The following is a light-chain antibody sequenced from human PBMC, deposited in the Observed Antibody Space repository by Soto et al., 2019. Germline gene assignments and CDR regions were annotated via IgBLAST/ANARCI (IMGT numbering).Light chain of an antibody. CDR3: SSHTSSSTRR. CDR1: SSDVGGYNY. Sequence: QSALTQPASVSGSPGQSIAISCTGTSSDVGGYNYVSWYQQHPGKAPKLMIYDVSNRPSGGSNRFSGSKSGNTASLTISGLQAEDEADYYCSSHTSSSTRRFGGGTQLTVL. CDR2: DVS. J-gene: IGLJ2*01. V-gene: IGLV2-14*03.